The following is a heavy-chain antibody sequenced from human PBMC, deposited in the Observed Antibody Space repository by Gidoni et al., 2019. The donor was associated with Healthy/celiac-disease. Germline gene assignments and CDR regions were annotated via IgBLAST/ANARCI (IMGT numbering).Heavy chain of an antibody. CDR3: AGLRVVPSRGYYYGMDV. Sequence: QLQLQESGPGLVKPSETLYLTCTISGGSISSSRYYWGWISQPPGKGLELIGSLYYSGSTYSHPSLKRRVTLSVDTSKSQFLLKLSSVTAADTAVYSCAGLRVVPSRGYYYGMDVWVHGPTVTFSS. D-gene: IGHD3-3*01. V-gene: IGHV4-39*01. J-gene: IGHJ6*02. CDR2: LYYSGST. CDR1: GGSISSSRYY.